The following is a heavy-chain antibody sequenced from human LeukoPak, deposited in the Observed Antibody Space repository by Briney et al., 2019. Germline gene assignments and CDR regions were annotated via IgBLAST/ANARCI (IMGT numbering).Heavy chain of an antibody. V-gene: IGHV1-18*01. D-gene: IGHD2-15*01. Sequence: AASVKVSCKASGYTFTSYGISWVRQAPGQGLEWMGWISGYNGNTNYAQKLQGRVTMTTDTSTSTAYMELRSLRSDDTAVYYCARDLGRRCSGGRCYYYYNYMDVWGKGTTVTISS. CDR2: ISGYNGNT. J-gene: IGHJ6*03. CDR1: GYTFTSYG. CDR3: ARDLGRRCSGGRCYYYYNYMDV.